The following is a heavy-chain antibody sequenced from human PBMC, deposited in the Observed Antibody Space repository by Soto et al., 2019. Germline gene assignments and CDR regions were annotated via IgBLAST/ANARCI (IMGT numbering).Heavy chain of an antibody. V-gene: IGHV3-74*01. Sequence: PGGSLRLSCAASGFTFSNYWMHWVRQAPGKGLVWVSRIRNDGYETNYADSVKGRFTISRDNAKNALYLQMDSLRAEDTAVYYWARDSVLGSGSSSHWSQGTLVTVSS. CDR1: GFTFSNYW. J-gene: IGHJ4*02. D-gene: IGHD3-10*01. CDR3: ARDSVLGSGSSSH. CDR2: IRNDGYET.